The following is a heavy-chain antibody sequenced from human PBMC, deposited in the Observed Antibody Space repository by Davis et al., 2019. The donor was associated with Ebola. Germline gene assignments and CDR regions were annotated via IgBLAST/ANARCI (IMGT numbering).Heavy chain of an antibody. CDR3: ARGPSTGNSFSY. CDR1: GFTFSSYG. J-gene: IGHJ4*02. Sequence: SLKISCAASGFTFSSYGMHWVRQAPGKGLEWVAVIWYDGSNKYYADSVKGRFTISRDNSKNTLYLQMNSLRAEDTAVYYCARGPSTGNSFSYWGQGTLVTVSS. V-gene: IGHV3-33*08. CDR2: IWYDGSNK. D-gene: IGHD6-13*01.